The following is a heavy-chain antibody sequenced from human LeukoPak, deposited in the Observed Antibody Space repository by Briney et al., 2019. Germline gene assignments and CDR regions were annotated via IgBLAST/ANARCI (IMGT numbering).Heavy chain of an antibody. CDR1: GGSFSGYC. CDR3: ARGDGRDGYKGRLDY. D-gene: IGHD5-24*01. V-gene: IGHV4-34*01. J-gene: IGHJ4*02. Sequence: SETLSLTCAVYGGSFSGYCWSWIRQPPGKGLEWIGEINHSGSTDYNPSLKSRLTISVDTSKNQFSLKMSSATAADTAVYYCARGDGRDGYKGRLDYWGQGTLVTVSS. CDR2: INHSGST.